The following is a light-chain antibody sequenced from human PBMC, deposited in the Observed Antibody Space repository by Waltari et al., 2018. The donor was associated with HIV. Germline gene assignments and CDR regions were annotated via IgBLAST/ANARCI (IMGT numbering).Light chain of an antibody. CDR2: GFSRSPRQTPPCVLWGGR. CDR3: SSFASQGTLV. Sequence: QSPLSQPASVSGSPGPSITISCTGVSHLVAFYNFVSLYQQPPGKAPQPTLYGFSRSPRQTPPCVLWGGRGWLVGVSSRFLWSKSGVTASRTSSGLQAEDEAHYFCSSFASQGTLVFGGGTKLTVL. J-gene: IGLJ2*01. V-gene: IGLV2-14*01. CDR1: SHLVAFYNF.